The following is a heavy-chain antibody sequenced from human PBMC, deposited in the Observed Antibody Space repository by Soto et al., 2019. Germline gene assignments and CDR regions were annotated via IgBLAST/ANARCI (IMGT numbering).Heavy chain of an antibody. CDR1: GGSISSGGYY. V-gene: IGHV4-31*03. Sequence: SETLSLTCTVSGGSISSGGYYWSWIRQHPGKGLEWIGYIYYSGSTYYNPSLKSRVTISVDTSKNQFSLKLSSVTAADTAVYYCGSSNGGELDYWGQGTLVTVSS. CDR2: IYYSGST. J-gene: IGHJ4*02. D-gene: IGHD2-8*01. CDR3: GSSNGGELDY.